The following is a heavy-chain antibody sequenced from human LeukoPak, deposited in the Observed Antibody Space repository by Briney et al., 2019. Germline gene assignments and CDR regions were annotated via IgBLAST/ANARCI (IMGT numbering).Heavy chain of an antibody. J-gene: IGHJ6*03. Sequence: PSETLSLTCTGSGGSISSSSYYWGWIRQPPGKGLEWIGGIYYSGNTYYNPSLKSRLTISVDTSKNQFSLKLSSVTAADTAVYYCARHMSDRGGYYYYYMDVWGKGTTVTVSS. CDR3: ARHMSDRGGYYYYYMDV. V-gene: IGHV4-39*01. CDR2: IYYSGNT. CDR1: GGSISSSSYY. D-gene: IGHD2-15*01.